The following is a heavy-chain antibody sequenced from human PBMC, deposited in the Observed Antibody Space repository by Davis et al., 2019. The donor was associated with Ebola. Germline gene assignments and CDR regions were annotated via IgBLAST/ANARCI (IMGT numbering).Heavy chain of an antibody. D-gene: IGHD3-3*01. CDR2: IYPGDSDT. Sequence: GESLKISCKGSGYSFTSYWIGWVRQMPGKGLEWMGIIYPGDSDTRYSPSFQGQVTISADKSISTAYLQWSSLKASDTAMYYCARQAYYDFWSGYYTVNWFDPWGQGTPVTVSS. V-gene: IGHV5-51*01. CDR1: GYSFTSYW. CDR3: ARQAYYDFWSGYYTVNWFDP. J-gene: IGHJ5*02.